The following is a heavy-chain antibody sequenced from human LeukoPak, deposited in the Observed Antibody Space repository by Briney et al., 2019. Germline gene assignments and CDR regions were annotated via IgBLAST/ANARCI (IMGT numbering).Heavy chain of an antibody. CDR2: ISSSGSTI. CDR1: GFTFSSYA. CDR3: ASIPLLWFGELFPDY. J-gene: IGHJ4*02. Sequence: GGSLRLSCAASGFTFSSYAMSWVRQAPGKGLEWVSYISSSGSTIYYADSVKGRFTISRDNAKNSLYLQMNSLRAEDTAVYYCASIPLLWFGELFPDYWGQGTLVTVSS. D-gene: IGHD3-10*01. V-gene: IGHV3-48*04.